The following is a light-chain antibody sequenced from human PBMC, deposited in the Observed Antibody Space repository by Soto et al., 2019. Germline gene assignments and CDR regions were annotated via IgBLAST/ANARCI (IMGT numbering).Light chain of an antibody. CDR1: QSVGSY. V-gene: IGKV3-11*01. CDR2: EAS. CDR3: QHRSNWPQA. Sequence: EIVLTQSPATLSLSPGERATLSCRASQSVGSYLALYHQKSGQAPRLLIYEASNRATAIPARFSGSGSGTDFTLTISSLEPEDFAVYYCQHRSNWPQAFGQGTRLELK. J-gene: IGKJ5*01.